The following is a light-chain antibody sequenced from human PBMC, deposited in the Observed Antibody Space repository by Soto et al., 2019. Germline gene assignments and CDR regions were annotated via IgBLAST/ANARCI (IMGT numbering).Light chain of an antibody. CDR2: EVN. CDR1: SSDVGFYNY. CDR3: CSYGGDNNPRPV. V-gene: IGLV2-8*01. J-gene: IGLJ2*01. Sequence: QSVLTQPPSASGSPGQSVTISCTGTSSDVGFYNYVSWYQQYPGKAPKVMIYEVNKRPSGVPDRFSGSKSGNTASLTVSGLQAEDEADYYCCSYGGDNNPRPVFGGGTKLTVL.